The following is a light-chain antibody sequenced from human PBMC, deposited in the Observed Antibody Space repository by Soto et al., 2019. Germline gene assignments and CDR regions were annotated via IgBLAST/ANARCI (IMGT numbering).Light chain of an antibody. CDR2: DAS. V-gene: IGKV3-15*01. CDR1: QSVSSN. CDR3: QQYNKWPLT. J-gene: IGKJ4*01. Sequence: EIVMTQSPATLSVSPGEGATLSCRASQSVSSNLAWYQQKPGQAPRLLIYDASTWATGIPARFEGSGSGTEFTLTISSLQSEDCAVYDGQQYNKWPLTFGGGTRVEIK.